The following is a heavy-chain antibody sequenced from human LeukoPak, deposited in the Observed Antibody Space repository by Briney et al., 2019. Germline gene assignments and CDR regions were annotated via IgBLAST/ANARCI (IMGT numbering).Heavy chain of an antibody. CDR2: IYYSGST. J-gene: IGHJ4*02. CDR1: GGSISSGSYY. Sequence: SETLSLTCTVSGGSISSGSYYWRWIRQPPGKGLEWIGYIYYSGSTNYNPSLKSRVTMSVNTSQNQFSLKLSSVTAADTAVYYCASGFEELNFDYWGQGTLVTVSS. V-gene: IGHV4-61*01. D-gene: IGHD3-10*01. CDR3: ASGFEELNFDY.